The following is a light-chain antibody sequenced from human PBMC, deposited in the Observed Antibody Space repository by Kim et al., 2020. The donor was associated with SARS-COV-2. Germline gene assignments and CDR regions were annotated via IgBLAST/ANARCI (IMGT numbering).Light chain of an antibody. J-gene: IGLJ3*02. V-gene: IGLV10-54*01. CDR1: SNNVSNQG. CDR2: RNN. Sequence: QAGLPQPPSVSKGLRQTATLTCTGNSNNVSNQGAAWLQQHQGHPPKLLSYRNNNRPSGISERFSASRTGNTDSLTITGLQPDDEADYYCSAWDSSLTGWVFGGGTKLTVL. CDR3: SAWDSSLTGWV.